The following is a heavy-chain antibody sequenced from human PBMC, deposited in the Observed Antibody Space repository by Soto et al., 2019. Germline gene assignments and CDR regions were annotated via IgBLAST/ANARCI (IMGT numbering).Heavy chain of an antibody. D-gene: IGHD2-15*01. CDR3: ARGLSMPMVDY. CDR1: GFTFSSYA. J-gene: IGHJ4*02. V-gene: IGHV3-30-3*01. CDR2: ISYDGSKK. Sequence: QVQLVESGGGVVQPGRSLRLSCAASGFTFSSYAMHWVRQAPGKGLEWVAVISYDGSKKYYADSVKGRFIISRDNSKNMLYLQMNSLRAEDTAVYYCARGLSMPMVDYWGQGTLVTVSS.